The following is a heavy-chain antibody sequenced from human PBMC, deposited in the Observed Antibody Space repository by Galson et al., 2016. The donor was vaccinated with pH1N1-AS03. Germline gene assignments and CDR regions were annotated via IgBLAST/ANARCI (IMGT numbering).Heavy chain of an antibody. CDR1: GITFSTYW. Sequence: SLRLSCAASGITFSTYWMSWVRQAPGKGLEWVANIKLDGSEKYYVDSVKGRFTISRDNAKNSLYLQMDSLRSEDTAVYYCVRSLAAAGNYWGKGTLVIVSS. V-gene: IGHV3-7*01. D-gene: IGHD6-13*01. CDR3: VRSLAAAGNY. CDR2: IKLDGSEK. J-gene: IGHJ4*02.